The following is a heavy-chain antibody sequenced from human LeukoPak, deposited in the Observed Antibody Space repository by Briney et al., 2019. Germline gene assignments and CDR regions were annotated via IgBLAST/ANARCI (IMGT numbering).Heavy chain of an antibody. J-gene: IGHJ4*02. V-gene: IGHV3-7*01. D-gene: IGHD5-24*01. Sequence: GGSLRLSCAASGFTFSSYVMPWVRLAPGKGLEWVANIKQDGSEKYYVDSVKGRFTISRDNAKNSLYLQMNSLRAEDTAVYYCARGRETFDYWGQGTLVTVSS. CDR3: ARGRETFDY. CDR1: GFTFSSYV. CDR2: IKQDGSEK.